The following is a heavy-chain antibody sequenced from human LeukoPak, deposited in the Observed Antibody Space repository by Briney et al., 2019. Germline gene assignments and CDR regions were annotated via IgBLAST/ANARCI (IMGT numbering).Heavy chain of an antibody. CDR2: IIPIFGAA. CDR1: GGTFSSYA. J-gene: IGHJ4*02. D-gene: IGHD3-22*01. Sequence: ASVKVSCKASGGTFSSYAISWVRQAPGQGLEWMGGIIPIFGAANYAQKFQGRVTITTDESTSTAYVELSSLRSEDTAVYYCARSARQIVVVITETRPFDYWGQGTLVTVSS. V-gene: IGHV1-69*05. CDR3: ARSARQIVVVITETRPFDY.